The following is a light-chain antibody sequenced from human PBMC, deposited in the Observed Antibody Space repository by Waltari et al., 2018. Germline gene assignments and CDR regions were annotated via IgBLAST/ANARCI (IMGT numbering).Light chain of an antibody. CDR2: EVS. V-gene: IGLV2-14*01. CDR1: SSDVGGYNY. CDR3: SSSTTSRTL. J-gene: IGLJ7*01. Sequence: QSALTQPASVSGSPGQSITISCTGTSSDVGGYNYVSWYQQHPGKAPKLMIDEVSNRPSGVSNRCSGSKSGNTASLTISGLQAEDEADYYCSSSTTSRTLFGGGTQLTVL.